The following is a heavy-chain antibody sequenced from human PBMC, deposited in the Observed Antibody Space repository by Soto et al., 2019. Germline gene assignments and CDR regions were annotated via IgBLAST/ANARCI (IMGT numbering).Heavy chain of an antibody. V-gene: IGHV1-46*01. D-gene: IGHD6-6*01. J-gene: IGHJ6*02. CDR3: GRAPLPVGRSSIKYYYGMDV. CDR2: INPSGGST. Sequence: ASVKVSCKASGYTFTSYYMHWVRQAPGQGLEWMGIINPSGGSTSYAQKFQGRVTMTRDTSTSTVYMELSSLRSEDTAVYYCGRAPLPVGRSSIKYYYGMDVWGQGTTVTVSS. CDR1: GYTFTSYY.